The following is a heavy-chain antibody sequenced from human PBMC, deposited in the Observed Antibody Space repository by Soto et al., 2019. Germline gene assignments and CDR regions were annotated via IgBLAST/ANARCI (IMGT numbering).Heavy chain of an antibody. V-gene: IGHV3-33*01. CDR1: GVTFRGYA. J-gene: IGHJ6*02. CDR2: IWFDGSNK. CDR3: ARGFTGNYHYYGMDV. D-gene: IGHD3-10*01. Sequence: PGGSLSLCWAAAGVTFRGYARHWVRPAPGKGLEWVALIWFDGSNKYYTDSVKGRFTISRDNSKNTLYLQMNSLRAEDTALYYCARGFTGNYHYYGMDVWGQGTTVTVSS.